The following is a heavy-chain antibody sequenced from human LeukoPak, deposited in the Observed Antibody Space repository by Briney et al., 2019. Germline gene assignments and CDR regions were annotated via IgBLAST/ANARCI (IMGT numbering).Heavy chain of an antibody. CDR1: GFTFSSYA. J-gene: IGHJ4*02. CDR2: ISGSGGST. D-gene: IGHD6-13*01. Sequence: GGSLRLSCAASGFTFSSYAMSWVRQAPGKGLEWVSAISGSGGSTYYADSVKGRFTISRDNSKNSLYLQMNSLRAEDTALYYCAKDNGIAAAGIDYWGQGTLVTVSS. CDR3: AKDNGIAAAGIDY. V-gene: IGHV3-23*01.